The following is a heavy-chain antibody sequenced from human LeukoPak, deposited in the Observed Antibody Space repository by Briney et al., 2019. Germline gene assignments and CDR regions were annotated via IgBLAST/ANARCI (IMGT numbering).Heavy chain of an antibody. CDR2: MYHDGYT. D-gene: IGHD6-19*01. Sequence: SETLSLTCAVSGGSISNTDHWNWVRQPPGTGLEWIGEMYHDGYTNYNPSLKSRVTMSVDKSKNHFSLKLTSVTAADTAVYYCARSRGAVAGWSFDIWGQGTVVTLSS. CDR1: GGSISNTDH. CDR3: ARSRGAVAGWSFDI. V-gene: IGHV4-4*02. J-gene: IGHJ3*02.